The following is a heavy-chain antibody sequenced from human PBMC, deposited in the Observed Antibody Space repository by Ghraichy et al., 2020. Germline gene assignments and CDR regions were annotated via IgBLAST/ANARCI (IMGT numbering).Heavy chain of an antibody. D-gene: IGHD3-10*01. CDR2: ISSSSSTI. Sequence: GESLRLSCAASGFTFSSYSMNWVRQAPGKGLEWVSYISSSSSTIYYADSVKGRFTISRDNAKNSLYLQMNSLRAEDTAVYYCARDPLTQYGSGSYYYFDYWGQGTLVTVSS. CDR1: GFTFSSYS. V-gene: IGHV3-48*01. J-gene: IGHJ4*02. CDR3: ARDPLTQYGSGSYYYFDY.